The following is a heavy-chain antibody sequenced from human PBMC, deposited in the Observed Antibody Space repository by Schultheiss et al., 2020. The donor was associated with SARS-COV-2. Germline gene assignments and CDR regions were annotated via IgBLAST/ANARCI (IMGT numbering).Heavy chain of an antibody. Sequence: GSLRLSCAVSGGSISSSNWWSWVRQPPGKGLEWIGYLYYSGSTYYNPSVKSLVTISVDTSKNQFSLKLSSVTAADTAVYYCARVGGHPVYNWFDPWGQGTLVTVSS. D-gene: IGHD3-16*01. V-gene: IGHV4-4*02. J-gene: IGHJ5*02. CDR3: ARVGGHPVYNWFDP. CDR2: LYYSGST. CDR1: GGSISSSNW.